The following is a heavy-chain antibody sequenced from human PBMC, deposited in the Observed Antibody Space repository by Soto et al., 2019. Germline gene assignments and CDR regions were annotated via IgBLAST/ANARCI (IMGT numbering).Heavy chain of an antibody. Sequence: GGSLRLSCAASGFTFSDYSMNWVRQAPGRGLEWVSAISGSGGSTYYADSVKGRFTISRDNSKNTLYLQMNSLRAEDTAVYYCAKDPTPGYCSSTSCYWDLRSGATFDYWGQGTLVTVSS. D-gene: IGHD2-2*01. J-gene: IGHJ4*02. CDR3: AKDPTPGYCSSTSCYWDLRSGATFDY. CDR2: ISGSGGST. V-gene: IGHV3-23*01. CDR1: GFTFSDYS.